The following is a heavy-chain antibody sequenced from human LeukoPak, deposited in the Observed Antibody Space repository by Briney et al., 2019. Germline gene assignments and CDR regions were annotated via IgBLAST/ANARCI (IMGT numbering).Heavy chain of an antibody. CDR2: ISYDGSNK. Sequence: GRSLRLSCAASGFTFSTYGMHWVRQAPAKGLEWVAVISYDGSNKYYADSVKGRFTISRDNSENTLFLQMNSLRAADTAVYYCXXXXXXDSSGYYPAGYWGQGTLVTVSS. D-gene: IGHD3-22*01. V-gene: IGHV3-30*03. CDR1: GFTFSTYG. CDR3: XXXXXXDSSGYYPAGY. J-gene: IGHJ4*02.